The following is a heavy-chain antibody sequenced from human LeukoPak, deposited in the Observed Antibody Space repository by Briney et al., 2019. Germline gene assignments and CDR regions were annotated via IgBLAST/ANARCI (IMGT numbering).Heavy chain of an antibody. CDR2: IKEDGSEK. D-gene: IGHD3-16*01. J-gene: IGHJ4*02. V-gene: IGHV3-7*01. CDR1: GFIFSSYW. CDR3: ARDVEGGPSVDYFDY. Sequence: GGSLRLSCAASGFIFSSYWMSWVRQAPGKGLEWVANIKEDGSEKYYVDSVKGRFTISRDNAKNSLYLQMNSLRAEDTAVYYCARDVEGGPSVDYFDYWGQGTLVTVSS.